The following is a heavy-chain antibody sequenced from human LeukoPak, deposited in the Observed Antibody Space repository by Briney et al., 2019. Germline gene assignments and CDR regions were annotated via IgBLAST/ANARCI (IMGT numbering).Heavy chain of an antibody. V-gene: IGHV4-59*08. CDR1: GGSISTSD. D-gene: IGHD3-22*01. CDR2: IYYSGST. J-gene: IGHJ4*02. Sequence: PSETLSLTCTVSGGSISTSDWSWIRQPPGKGLEWIGYIYYSGSTNYNPSLKSRVTISVDTSKNQFSLKLSSVTAADTAVYYCASWNYYDSSGYGTYWGQGTLVTVSS. CDR3: ASWNYYDSSGYGTY.